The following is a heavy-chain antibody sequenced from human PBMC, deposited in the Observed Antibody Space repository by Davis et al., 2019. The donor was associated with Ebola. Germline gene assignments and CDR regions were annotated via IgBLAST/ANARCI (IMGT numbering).Heavy chain of an antibody. CDR3: AKVHPPTTVTTGWFDP. CDR1: GFIFSSYA. J-gene: IGHJ5*02. V-gene: IGHV3-23*01. CDR2: ISVRSIT. D-gene: IGHD4-17*01. Sequence: GESLMISCAASGFIFSSYAMSWVRQPPGKGLEWVSSISVRSITYHADSVKGRFTISRDNSKNTLYLQMNSLRAEDTAVYYCAKVHPPTTVTTGWFDPWGQGTLVTVSS.